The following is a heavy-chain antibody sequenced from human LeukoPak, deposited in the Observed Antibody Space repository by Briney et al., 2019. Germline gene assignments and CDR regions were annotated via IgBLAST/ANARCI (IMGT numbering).Heavy chain of an antibody. D-gene: IGHD2-8*01. CDR1: GFTFSSYG. Sequence: GSLRLSCAASGFTFSSYGMSWVRQAPGKGLEWIGSIYYSGSTYYNPSLKSRVTISVDTSKNQFSLKLSSVTAADTAVYYCARAYCTNGVCYRGKVDYWGQGTLVTVSS. J-gene: IGHJ4*02. CDR2: IYYSGST. CDR3: ARAYCTNGVCYRGKVDY. V-gene: IGHV4-39*07.